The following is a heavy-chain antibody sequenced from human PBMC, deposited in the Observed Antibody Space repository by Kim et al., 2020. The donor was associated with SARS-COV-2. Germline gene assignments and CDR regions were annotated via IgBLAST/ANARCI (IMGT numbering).Heavy chain of an antibody. V-gene: IGHV3-30-3*01. CDR3: ARDMSIQSQLIDYYYYG. J-gene: IGHJ6*01. CDR1: GFTFSSYA. D-gene: IGHD6-13*01. Sequence: GGSLRLSCAASGFTFSSYAMHWVRQAPGKGLEWVAVISYDGSNKYYADSVKGRFTISRDNSKNTLYLQMNSLRAEDTAVYYCARDMSIQSQLIDYYYYG. CDR2: ISYDGSNK.